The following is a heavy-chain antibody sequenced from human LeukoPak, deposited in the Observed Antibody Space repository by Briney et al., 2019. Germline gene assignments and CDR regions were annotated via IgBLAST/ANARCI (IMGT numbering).Heavy chain of an antibody. Sequence: GGSLRLSCAASGFTFSNAWMSLVRQAPGKGLEWVGRIKSKTDGGTTDYAAPVKGRFTISRDDSKNTLYLQMNSLKTEDTAVYYCTTDLVVVAERYWGQGTLVTVSS. D-gene: IGHD2-15*01. CDR2: IKSKTDGGTT. J-gene: IGHJ4*02. CDR3: TTDLVVVAERY. V-gene: IGHV3-15*01. CDR1: GFTFSNAW.